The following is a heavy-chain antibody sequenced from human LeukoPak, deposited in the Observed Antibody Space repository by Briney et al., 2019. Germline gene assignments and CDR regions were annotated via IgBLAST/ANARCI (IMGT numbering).Heavy chain of an antibody. CDR2: IYYSGST. V-gene: IGHV4-61*08. CDR1: GGSISSGDYY. CDR3: ARAYSGSSGVFEY. Sequence: PSETLSLTCTVSGGSISSGDYYWSWIRQPPGKGLEWIGYIYYSGSTNYNPSLKSRVTISVDTSKNQFSLKLSSVTAADTAVYYCARAYSGSSGVFEYWGQGTLVTVSS. J-gene: IGHJ4*02. D-gene: IGHD3-10*01.